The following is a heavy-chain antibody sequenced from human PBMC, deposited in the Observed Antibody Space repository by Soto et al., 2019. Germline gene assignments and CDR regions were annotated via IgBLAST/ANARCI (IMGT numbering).Heavy chain of an antibody. CDR1: GGTFSSYT. Sequence: VQLVQSGAEVKKPGSSVKVSCKASGGTFSSYTISWVRQAPGQGLEWMGRIIPILGIANYAQKFQGRVTITADKSTSTAYMDLSSLRSEDTAVYYCERDLRYGMDVWGQGTTVTVSS. CDR3: ERDLRYGMDV. CDR2: IIPILGIA. J-gene: IGHJ6*02. V-gene: IGHV1-69*08.